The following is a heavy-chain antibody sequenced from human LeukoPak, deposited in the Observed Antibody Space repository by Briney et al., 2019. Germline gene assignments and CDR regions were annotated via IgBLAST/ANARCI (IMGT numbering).Heavy chain of an antibody. V-gene: IGHV1-46*01. D-gene: IGHD1-26*01. CDR1: GYTFTSYY. CDR2: INPSGGST. J-gene: IGHJ3*02. Sequence: ASVKVSCKASGYTFTSYYMHWVRQAPGQGLEWMGIINPSGGSTSYAQKFQGRVTMTRDMSTSTVYMELSSLRSEDTAVYYCARDSGGGSYYSRPSAFDIWGQGTMVTVSS. CDR3: ARDSGGGSYYSRPSAFDI.